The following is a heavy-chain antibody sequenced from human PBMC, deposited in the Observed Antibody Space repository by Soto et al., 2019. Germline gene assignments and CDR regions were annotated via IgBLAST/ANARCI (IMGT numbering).Heavy chain of an antibody. CDR3: ASGVGATATPYYYYGTDV. CDR1: GGTFSSYA. J-gene: IGHJ6*02. Sequence: GASVKVSCKASGGTFSSYAISWVRQAPGQGLEWMGGIIPIFGTANYAQKFQGRVTITADESTSTAYMELSSLRSEDTAVYYCASGVGATATPYYYYGTDVWGQGTTVTVSS. CDR2: IIPIFGTA. D-gene: IGHD1-26*01. V-gene: IGHV1-69*13.